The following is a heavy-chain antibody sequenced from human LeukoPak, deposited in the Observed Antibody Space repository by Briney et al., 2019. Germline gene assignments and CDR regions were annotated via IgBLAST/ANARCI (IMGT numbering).Heavy chain of an antibody. CDR3: ARRARATAGGDYFDY. D-gene: IGHD6-13*01. CDR2: IYYNGNT. V-gene: IGHV4-59*08. J-gene: IGHJ4*02. CDR1: GGSISGFF. Sequence: SETPFPTRRGSGGSISGFFWAWIRAAPLEGPGWVGYIYYNGNTNYNPSLNGRVTISLDTSRSQFSLKLSSVTVADTAVYYCARRARATAGGDYFDYWGQGTLVTVSS.